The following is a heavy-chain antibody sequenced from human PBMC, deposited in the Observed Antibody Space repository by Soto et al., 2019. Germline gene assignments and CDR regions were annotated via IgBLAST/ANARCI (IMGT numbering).Heavy chain of an antibody. J-gene: IGHJ4*02. Sequence: QVQLVESGGGVVQPGRSLRLSCAASGFTFTSCVMHWVRQAPGKGLEWVALIWYDGRDKFYADSVKGRFTISRDNSQNTLYLQLNSLTPEDTAVYYCATEYSSSYTFDSWGQGTLVAVSS. CDR3: ATEYSSSYTFDS. D-gene: IGHD6-19*01. CDR2: IWYDGRDK. V-gene: IGHV3-33*01. CDR1: GFTFTSCV.